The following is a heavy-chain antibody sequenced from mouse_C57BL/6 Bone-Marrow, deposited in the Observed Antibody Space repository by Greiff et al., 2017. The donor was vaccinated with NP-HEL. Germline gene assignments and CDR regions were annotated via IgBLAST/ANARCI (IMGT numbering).Heavy chain of an antibody. Sequence: QVQLKQPGAELVKPGASVKMSCKASGYTFTSYWITWVKQRPGQGLEWIGDIYPGSGSTNYNEKFKSKATLTVDTSSSTAYMQLSSLTSEDSAVYYCARRVYYGNYEAYWGQGTLVTVSA. CDR2: IYPGSGST. CDR3: ARRVYYGNYEAY. CDR1: GYTFTSYW. D-gene: IGHD2-1*01. J-gene: IGHJ3*01. V-gene: IGHV1-55*01.